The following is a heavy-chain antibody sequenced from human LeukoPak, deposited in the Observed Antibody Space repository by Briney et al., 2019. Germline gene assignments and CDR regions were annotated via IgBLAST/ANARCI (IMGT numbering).Heavy chain of an antibody. CDR3: ARENYYDSSGYYHAAFDY. J-gene: IGHJ4*02. V-gene: IGHV1-69*04. CDR1: GGTFSSYA. D-gene: IGHD3-22*01. CDR2: IIPILGIA. Sequence: SVKVSCKASGGTFSSYAISWERQAPGQGLEWMGRIIPILGIANYAQKFQGRVTITADKSTSTAYMELSSLRSEDTAVYYCARENYYDSSGYYHAAFDYWGQGTLVTVSS.